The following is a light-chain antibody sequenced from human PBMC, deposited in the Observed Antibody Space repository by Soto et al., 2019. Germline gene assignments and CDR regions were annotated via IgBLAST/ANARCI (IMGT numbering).Light chain of an antibody. V-gene: IGLV3-9*01. J-gene: IGLJ2*01. Sequence: SSELTQPLSVSVALGQTARITCGGNNIGSKNVHWYQQKPGQAPVLVIYRDSNRPSGIPERFSGSNSGNTATLTISRAQAGDEADYYCQVWDSSTGVFGGGTKLTVL. CDR1: NIGSKN. CDR2: RDS. CDR3: QVWDSSTGV.